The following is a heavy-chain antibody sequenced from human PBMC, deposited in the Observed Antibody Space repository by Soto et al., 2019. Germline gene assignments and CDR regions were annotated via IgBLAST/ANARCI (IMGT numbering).Heavy chain of an antibody. CDR1: GFSFSGYG. Sequence: QVPLVESGGGVVQPGRSLRLACAASGFSFSGYGMHWVRQAPGEGLEWVAVITYDGSNKYYAESVKGRFTISRDNSKNTLYLEMNSLRAEDTAMYYCAKERVVRGVTDYWGQGTLVTVSS. CDR2: ITYDGSNK. V-gene: IGHV3-30*18. D-gene: IGHD3-10*01. J-gene: IGHJ4*02. CDR3: AKERVVRGVTDY.